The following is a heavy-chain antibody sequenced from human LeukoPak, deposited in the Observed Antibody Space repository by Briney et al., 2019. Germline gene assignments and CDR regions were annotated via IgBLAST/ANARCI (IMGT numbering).Heavy chain of an antibody. Sequence: SVKDSCKASGGTFSSYGISWVRQAPGQGLEWLGGIIPIFGTANYAQKFQGRVTITADESTSTAYMELSSLRSEDTAVYYCARDKTVTGYYGMDVWGQGTTVTVSS. V-gene: IGHV1-69*13. CDR3: ARDKTVTGYYGMDV. CDR1: GGTFSSYG. CDR2: IIPIFGTA. D-gene: IGHD4-11*01. J-gene: IGHJ6*02.